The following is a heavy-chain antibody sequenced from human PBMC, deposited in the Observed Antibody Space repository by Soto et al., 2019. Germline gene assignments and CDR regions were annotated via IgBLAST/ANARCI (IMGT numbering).Heavy chain of an antibody. Sequence: EVQLLESGGGLVQPGGSLRLSCAASGFTFSSYAMSWVRQTPGKGREWVSTLSGSGGTTYYADSVKGQFTISRDNSKSTLYLQMNSLRADDTAVYYCTRAPPLMRGGHTDVDYWGQGTLVTVSS. V-gene: IGHV3-23*01. D-gene: IGHD2-8*01. CDR1: GFTFSSYA. J-gene: IGHJ4*02. CDR3: TRAPPLMRGGHTDVDY. CDR2: LSGSGGTT.